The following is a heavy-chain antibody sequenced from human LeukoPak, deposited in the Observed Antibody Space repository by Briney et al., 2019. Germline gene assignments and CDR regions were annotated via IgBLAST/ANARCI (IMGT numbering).Heavy chain of an antibody. J-gene: IGHJ4*02. D-gene: IGHD6-13*01. V-gene: IGHV1-3*01. CDR3: ARVVDSSSWYYFDY. CDR1: GYTFTSYA. Sequence: ASVKVSCKASGYTFTSYAMHWVRQAPGQRLEWVGWINAGNGNTKYSQKFQGRVTITRDTSASTAYMELSSLRSEDTAVYYCARVVDSSSWYYFDYWGQGTLVTVSS. CDR2: INAGNGNT.